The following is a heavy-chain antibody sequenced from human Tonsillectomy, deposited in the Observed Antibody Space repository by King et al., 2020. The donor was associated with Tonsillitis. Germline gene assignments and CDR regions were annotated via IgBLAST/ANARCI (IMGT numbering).Heavy chain of an antibody. CDR3: ARDGYCTSTNCFSLDY. CDR2: VSYDGSKK. D-gene: IGHD2-2*03. CDR1: GFTFSSYA. J-gene: IGHJ4*02. Sequence: VQLVESGGGVVQPGTSLRLSCAASGFTFSSYAMHWVRQSPGKGLEGVALVSYDGSKKYYGDSVGGRFTISRDSSKNTLYLQMNSLREEDTAVYYCARDGYCTSTNCFSLDYWGQGTLVTVSS. V-gene: IGHV3-30-3*01.